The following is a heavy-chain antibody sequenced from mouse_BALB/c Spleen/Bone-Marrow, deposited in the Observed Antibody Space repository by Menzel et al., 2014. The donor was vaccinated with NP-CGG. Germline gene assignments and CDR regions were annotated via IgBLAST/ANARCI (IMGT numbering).Heavy chain of an antibody. CDR1: GYSFTGYY. V-gene: IGHV1-31*01. D-gene: IGHD1-1*01. CDR3: ASNYYGYAMDY. CDR2: INPYNGAT. J-gene: IGHJ4*01. Sequence: EVQVVESGPELVKPGASVKISCKASGYSFTGYYMHWVKQSHVKSLEWIGRINPYNGATSYNQNFKDKASLTVDKSSSTAYMELHSLTSEDSAVYYCASNYYGYAMDYWGQGTSVTVSS.